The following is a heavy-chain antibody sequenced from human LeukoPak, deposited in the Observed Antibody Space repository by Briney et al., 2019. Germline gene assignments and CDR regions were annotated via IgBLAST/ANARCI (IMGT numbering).Heavy chain of an antibody. J-gene: IGHJ4*02. CDR1: GGSISSYY. Sequence: SETLSLTCTVSGGSISSYYWSWIRQPAGKGLEWIGRIYTSGSTNYNPSLKSRVTMSVDTSKNQFSLKLTSVTAADTAVYYCARSGYFYDSGTYYSFDYWGQATLVTVSS. CDR2: IYTSGST. D-gene: IGHD3-22*01. CDR3: ARSGYFYDSGTYYSFDY. V-gene: IGHV4-4*07.